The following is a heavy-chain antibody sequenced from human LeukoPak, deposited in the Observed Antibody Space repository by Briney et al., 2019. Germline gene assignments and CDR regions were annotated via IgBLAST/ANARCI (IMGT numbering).Heavy chain of an antibody. J-gene: IGHJ4*02. CDR1: GGSINSYY. Sequence: SETLSLTCAVSGGSINSYYWSWIRQPPGKGLEWIGYIYYSGSTNYNPSLKSRVTISVDTSKNQFSLRLGSVTAADTAVYYCARVTGYMTEDYLDYWGQGTLITVSS. V-gene: IGHV4-59*01. CDR2: IYYSGST. D-gene: IGHD6-13*01. CDR3: ARVTGYMTEDYLDY.